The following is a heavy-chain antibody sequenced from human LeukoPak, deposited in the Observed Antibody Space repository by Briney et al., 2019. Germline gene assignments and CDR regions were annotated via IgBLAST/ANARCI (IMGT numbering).Heavy chain of an antibody. CDR1: GGSISSYY. CDR2: IYYSGST. D-gene: IGHD3-3*01. J-gene: IGHJ6*02. CDR3: ARDGFNYDFWSGQSYGMDV. V-gene: IGHV4-59*01. Sequence: SETLSLTCTVSGGSISSYYWSWIRQSPGKGLQWIGYIYYSGSTNYNPSLKSRVTISVDTSKNQFSLKLSSVTAADTAVYYCARDGFNYDFWSGQSYGMDVWGQGTTVTVSS.